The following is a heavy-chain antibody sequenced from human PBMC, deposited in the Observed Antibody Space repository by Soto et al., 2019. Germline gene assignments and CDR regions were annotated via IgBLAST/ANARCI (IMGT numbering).Heavy chain of an antibody. CDR3: ARGRGGDYPVNVFDY. V-gene: IGHV1-46*03. D-gene: IGHD4-17*01. Sequence: VKVSCKASGYTFTSYYMHWVRQAPGQGLEWMGIINPSGGSTSYAQKFQGRVTMTRDTSTSTVYMELSSLRSEDTAVYYCARGRGGDYPVNVFDYWGQGTLVTV. J-gene: IGHJ4*02. CDR2: INPSGGST. CDR1: GYTFTSYY.